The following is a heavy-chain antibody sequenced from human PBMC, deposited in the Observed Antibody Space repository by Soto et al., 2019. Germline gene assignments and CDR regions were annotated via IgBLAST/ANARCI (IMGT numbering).Heavy chain of an antibody. CDR3: ATVAFGYHSHSPY. CDR2: INNVGGTI. CDR1: GFGFGDSS. Sequence: QVQLVQSGGGLVKPGGSLRLSCVASGFGFGDSSMTWIRQSPGKGLEWLSYINNVGGTIYYADSVRGRFTVSRDNAKYSLFLQTTALRAEDSAMYFCATVAFGYHSHSPYWGRGALVTVSS. V-gene: IGHV3-11*01. J-gene: IGHJ4*02. D-gene: IGHD6-25*01.